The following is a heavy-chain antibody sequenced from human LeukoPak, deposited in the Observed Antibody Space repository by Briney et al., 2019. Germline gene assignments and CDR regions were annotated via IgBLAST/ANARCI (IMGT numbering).Heavy chain of an antibody. CDR1: GGSISSSSYY. CDR2: IYYSGST. J-gene: IGHJ4*02. Sequence: SETLSLTCTVSGGSISSSSYYWGWIRQPPGKGLEWIGSIYYSGSTYNNPSLKSRVTISVDTSKNQFPLKLSSVTAADTAVYYCARGGDYDSSGYYRNSTFLFDYWGQGTLVTVSS. V-gene: IGHV4-39*01. CDR3: ARGGDYDSSGYYRNSTFLFDY. D-gene: IGHD3-22*01.